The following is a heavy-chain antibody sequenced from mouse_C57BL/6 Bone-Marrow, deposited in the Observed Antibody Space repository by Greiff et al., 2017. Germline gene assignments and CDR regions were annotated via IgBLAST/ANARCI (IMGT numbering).Heavy chain of an antibody. Sequence: QVQLQQSGPELVRPGVSVKLSCKGSGYTFTDYAMHWVKQSHAKSLEWIGCISTYYGDASYNQKFKDKATMTVDKSSSTAYMELARLTSEDSTVYRHDYGGFAYWGQGTLVTVSA. D-gene: IGHD2-4*01. V-gene: IGHV1-67*01. CDR3: DYGGFAY. CDR1: GYTFTDYA. J-gene: IGHJ3*01. CDR2: ISTYYGDA.